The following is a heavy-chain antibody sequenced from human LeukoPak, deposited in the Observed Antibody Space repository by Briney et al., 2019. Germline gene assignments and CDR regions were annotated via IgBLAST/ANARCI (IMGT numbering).Heavy chain of an antibody. Sequence: ASVKVSCKASGYTFTSYGISWVRQAPGQGLEWMGWINPKSGGTNYLQKFQGRVTMTRDTSISTAYMELTTLTSDDTAVYYCAKTLWFGELNDAFDIWGQGTMVTVSS. CDR1: GYTFTSYG. V-gene: IGHV1-2*02. CDR2: INPKSGGT. CDR3: AKTLWFGELNDAFDI. D-gene: IGHD3-10*01. J-gene: IGHJ3*02.